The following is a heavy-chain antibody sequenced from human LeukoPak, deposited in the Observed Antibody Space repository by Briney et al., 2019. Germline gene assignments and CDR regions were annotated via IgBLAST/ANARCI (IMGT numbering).Heavy chain of an antibody. D-gene: IGHD2-2*02. Sequence: ASVKVSCKASGYTFTSYYMHWVRQAPGQGLEWMGIINPSGGSTSYAQKFQGRVTMTRDTSTSTVYMELSSLRSEDTAAYYCARDIVVVPAAIGGLDYWGQGTLVTVSS. CDR1: GYTFTSYY. J-gene: IGHJ4*02. CDR2: INPSGGST. CDR3: ARDIVVVPAAIGGLDY. V-gene: IGHV1-46*01.